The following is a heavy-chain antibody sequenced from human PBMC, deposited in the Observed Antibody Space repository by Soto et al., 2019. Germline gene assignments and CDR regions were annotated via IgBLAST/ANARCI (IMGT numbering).Heavy chain of an antibody. CDR1: GFTFSDYY. D-gene: IGHD7-27*01. CDR3: ARDLGHYPLDD. V-gene: IGHV3-11*01. CDR2: ISSSGTPI. J-gene: IGHJ4*02. Sequence: QVQLMESGGGLVKPEGSLRLSCAASGFTFSDYYMSWIRQAPGKGLEWLSYISSSGTPIYYADSVKGRFTISRDNAENSLYMQMNSLRVEDTAVYYCARDLGHYPLDDWGQGTLVTVSS.